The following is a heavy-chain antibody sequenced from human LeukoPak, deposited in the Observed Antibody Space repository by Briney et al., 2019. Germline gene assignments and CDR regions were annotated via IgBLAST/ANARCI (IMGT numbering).Heavy chain of an antibody. CDR2: ISSSSSYI. CDR3: ARVLYGSGSQAGALDY. D-gene: IGHD3-10*01. Sequence: GGSLRLSCAASGFTFSSYSMNWVRQAPGKGLEWVSSISSSSSYIYYADSVKGRFTISRDNAKNSLYLQMNSLRAEDTAAYYCARVLYGSGSQAGALDYWGQGTLVTVSS. J-gene: IGHJ4*02. V-gene: IGHV3-21*01. CDR1: GFTFSSYS.